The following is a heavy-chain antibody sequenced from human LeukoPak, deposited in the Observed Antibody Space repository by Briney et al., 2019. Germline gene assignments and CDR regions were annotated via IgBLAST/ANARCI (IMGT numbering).Heavy chain of an antibody. D-gene: IGHD3-16*01. Sequence: GGSLRLSCAASGFTFSSYWMSWVRQAPGKGLEWVANIKQDGSEKYYVDSVKGRFTISRDNAKNSLFLQMSSLRADDTAIYYCARAGELRYMDVWGKGTAVTVSS. CDR2: IKQDGSEK. CDR3: ARAGELRYMDV. J-gene: IGHJ6*03. V-gene: IGHV3-7*01. CDR1: GFTFSSYW.